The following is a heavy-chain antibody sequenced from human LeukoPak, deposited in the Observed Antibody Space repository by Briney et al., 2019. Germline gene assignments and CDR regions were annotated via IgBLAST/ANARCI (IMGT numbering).Heavy chain of an antibody. V-gene: IGHV4-39*01. CDR1: GGSISSSSYY. J-gene: IGHJ5*02. D-gene: IGHD6-13*01. Sequence: SETLSLTCTVSGGSISSSSYYWGWIRQPPGKGPEWIGSIYYSGSTYYNLSLKSRVTISVDTSKNQFSLKLSSVTAADTAVYYCARRSIAAAGNGFDPWGQGTLVTVSS. CDR2: IYYSGST. CDR3: ARRSIAAAGNGFDP.